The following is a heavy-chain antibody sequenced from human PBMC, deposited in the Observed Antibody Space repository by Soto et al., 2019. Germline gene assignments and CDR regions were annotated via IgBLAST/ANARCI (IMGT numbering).Heavy chain of an antibody. Sequence: PSETLPLTCTVSGGSVSSGSYYWSWIRQPPGKGLEWIGYIYYSGSTNYNPSLKSRVTISVDTSKNQFSLKLSSVTAADTAVYYCASSGYYYLPYYFDYWGQGTLVTVSS. D-gene: IGHD3-22*01. CDR2: IYYSGST. J-gene: IGHJ4*02. CDR1: GGSVSSGSYY. V-gene: IGHV4-61*01. CDR3: ASSGYYYLPYYFDY.